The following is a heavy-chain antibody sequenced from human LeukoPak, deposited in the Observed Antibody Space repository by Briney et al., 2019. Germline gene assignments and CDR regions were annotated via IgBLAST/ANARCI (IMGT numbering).Heavy chain of an antibody. CDR1: GFTFSSYV. J-gene: IGHJ3*02. Sequence: PGGSLRLSCAASGFTFSSYVMHWVRQAPGKGLEWVAIISYDGSNEYYADSVKGRFTISRDNSKNTLYLQMNSLRAEDTAVYYCARDVSPGASDAFDIWGQGTMVTVSS. CDR2: ISYDGSNE. V-gene: IGHV3-30*04. D-gene: IGHD7-27*01. CDR3: ARDVSPGASDAFDI.